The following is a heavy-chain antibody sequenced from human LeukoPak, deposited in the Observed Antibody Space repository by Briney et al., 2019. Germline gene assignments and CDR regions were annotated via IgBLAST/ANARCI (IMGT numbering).Heavy chain of an antibody. CDR2: ISTSGRSI. D-gene: IGHD3-16*02. CDR3: ARDRDEYVWGSYRQIPYYFDY. CDR1: GVTFSPHT. J-gene: IGHJ4*02. Sequence: GGSLRLSCAASGVTFSPHTMNWVRQALGKGLEWVSSISTSGRSIYYADSVKGRFTISRDNAKNSLYLQMNSLRAEDTAVYFCARDRDEYVWGSYRQIPYYFDYWGQGTLVTVST. V-gene: IGHV3-21*01.